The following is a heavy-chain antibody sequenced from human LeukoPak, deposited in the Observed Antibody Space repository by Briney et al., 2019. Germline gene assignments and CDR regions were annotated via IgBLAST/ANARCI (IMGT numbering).Heavy chain of an antibody. Sequence: GGSLRLSCAASGFTFSRYAMHWVRQAPGKGLEWVAVISYDGSNQYYADSVKGRFTISRGNSKNTLYLQMTSLRAEDTAVYFCARAAEYHMAIFDYWGQGTLVTVSS. V-gene: IGHV3-30*04. CDR3: ARAAEYHMAIFDY. J-gene: IGHJ4*02. CDR1: GFTFSRYA. D-gene: IGHD2-2*01. CDR2: ISYDGSNQ.